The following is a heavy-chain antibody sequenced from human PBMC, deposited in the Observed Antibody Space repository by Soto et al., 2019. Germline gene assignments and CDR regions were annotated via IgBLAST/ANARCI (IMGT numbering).Heavy chain of an antibody. V-gene: IGHV3-30-3*01. J-gene: IGHJ5*02. D-gene: IGHD2-2*01. CDR1: GFSFSSYA. CDR3: ANAFTYRTSWFDP. Sequence: GGSLRLSCAASGFSFSSYAMNWVRQAPGKGLEWVAVISYDGSYKNYSDSVKGRFTISRDNSKNTLYLQMNSLRVEDTAIYYCANAFTYRTSWFDPWGQGTLVTVSS. CDR2: ISYDGSYK.